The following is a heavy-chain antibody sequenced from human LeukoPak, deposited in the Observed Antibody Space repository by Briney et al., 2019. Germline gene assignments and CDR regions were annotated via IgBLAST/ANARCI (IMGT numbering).Heavy chain of an antibody. CDR1: GYTFTGYY. V-gene: IGHV1-2*02. J-gene: IGHJ6*02. CDR3: ASDILTGYSSPLNYGMDV. D-gene: IGHD3-9*01. CDR2: INPNSGGT. Sequence: ALVKVSCKASGYTFTGYYMHWVRQAPGQGLEWMGWINPNSGGTNYAQKFQGRVTMTRDTSISTAYMELSRLRSDDTAVYYCASDILTGYSSPLNYGMDVWGQGTTITVSS.